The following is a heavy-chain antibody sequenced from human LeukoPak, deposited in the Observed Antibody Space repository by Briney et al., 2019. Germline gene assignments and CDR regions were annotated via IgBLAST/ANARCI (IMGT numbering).Heavy chain of an antibody. Sequence: ASVKVSCKSSGYTFTSYHIHWVRQAPGQGLEWMGIIKPGRNIAVYAQKFQGRVTMTRDTSTSTVYMELSSLRSEDTAVYYCAREVAGYSGYDPPYYYYGMDVWGQGTTVTVSS. CDR3: AREVAGYSGYDPPYYYYGMDV. CDR1: GYTFTSYH. CDR2: IKPGRNIA. J-gene: IGHJ6*02. D-gene: IGHD5-12*01. V-gene: IGHV1-46*01.